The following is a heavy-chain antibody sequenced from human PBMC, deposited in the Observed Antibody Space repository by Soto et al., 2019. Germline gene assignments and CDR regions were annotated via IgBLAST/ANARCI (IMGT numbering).Heavy chain of an antibody. D-gene: IGHD2-15*01. Sequence: EVQLVESAGGLVKPGGSLRLSCVASGFSFNEAWMNWVRQAPGEGREWVGRIKTSAGGGATDYAAPVQGRFTISRDDSKNALYLHMNSLRTEDTAIYYCTTGSVEGIWGQGTMVTVSS. V-gene: IGHV3-15*07. CDR3: TTGSVEGI. CDR2: IKTSAGGGAT. CDR1: GFSFNEAW. J-gene: IGHJ4*03.